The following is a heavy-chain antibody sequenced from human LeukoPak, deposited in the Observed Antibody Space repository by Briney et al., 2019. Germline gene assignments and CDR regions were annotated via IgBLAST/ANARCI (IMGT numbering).Heavy chain of an antibody. J-gene: IGHJ4*02. CDR3: ARDRAVAGTDGVDY. CDR2: IIPIFGTA. V-gene: IGHV1-69*13. D-gene: IGHD6-19*01. CDR1: GGTFSSYA. Sequence: SVKVSCKASGGTFSSYAISWVRQAPGQGLEWMGGIIPIFGTANYAQKFQGRVTITADESTSTAYMELSSLRSEDTAVYYCARDRAVAGTDGVDYWGQGTLVTVSS.